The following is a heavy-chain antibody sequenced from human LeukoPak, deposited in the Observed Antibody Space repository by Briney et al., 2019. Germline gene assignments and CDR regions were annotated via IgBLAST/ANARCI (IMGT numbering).Heavy chain of an antibody. V-gene: IGHV3-11*04. CDR2: ISSSGSTI. Sequence: GGSLRLSCAASGFTFSDYYMSWIRQAPGKGLEWVSYISSSGSTIYYAHSVKGRFTISRDNAKNSLYLQMNSLRAEDTAVYYCARDQPNYDFWSGYDYWGQGTLVTVSS. D-gene: IGHD3-3*01. J-gene: IGHJ4*02. CDR1: GFTFSDYY. CDR3: ARDQPNYDFWSGYDY.